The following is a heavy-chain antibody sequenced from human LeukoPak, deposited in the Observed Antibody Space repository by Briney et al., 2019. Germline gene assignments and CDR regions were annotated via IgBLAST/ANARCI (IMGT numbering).Heavy chain of an antibody. J-gene: IGHJ4*01. Sequence: GESLKISCKTSEYTFGNYWIAWVRQMPGKGLEWMGMMYPGNSDARYSPSFQGQVTISADKSISTAYLQWSSLRASDSAVYFCARLNTWADHWGQGTLVTVSS. CDR3: ARLNTWADH. D-gene: IGHD2-2*02. V-gene: IGHV5-51*01. CDR2: MYPGNSDA. CDR1: EYTFGNYW.